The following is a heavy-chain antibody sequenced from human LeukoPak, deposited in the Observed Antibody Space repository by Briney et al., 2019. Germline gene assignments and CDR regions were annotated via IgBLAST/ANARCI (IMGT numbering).Heavy chain of an antibody. CDR1: GFTFSSYA. D-gene: IGHD6-19*01. CDR3: AKGASSGWYTPSDYFQH. Sequence: GGSLRLSCAASGFTFSSYAMSWVRQAPGKGLEWVSAISGSGGSTYYADSVKGRFTISRDNSENTLYLQMNSLRAEDTAVYYCAKGASSGWYTPSDYFQHWGQGTLVTVSS. CDR2: ISGSGGST. J-gene: IGHJ1*01. V-gene: IGHV3-23*01.